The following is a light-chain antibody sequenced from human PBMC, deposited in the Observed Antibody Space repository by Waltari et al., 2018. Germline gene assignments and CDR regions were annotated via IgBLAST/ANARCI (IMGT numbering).Light chain of an antibody. J-gene: IGLJ2*01. CDR3: SSYMDSSTLEL. V-gene: IGLV2-14*03. CDR1: SSDIGGNNY. Sequence: QSALTQPASVSGSPGQSITTSCTRNSSDIGGNNYGHWYQQVPGKAPKLMIYDVSNRPSGVSSRFSGSKSGNTASLTISGLQAEDEADYFCSSYMDSSTLELFGGGTSLTVL. CDR2: DVS.